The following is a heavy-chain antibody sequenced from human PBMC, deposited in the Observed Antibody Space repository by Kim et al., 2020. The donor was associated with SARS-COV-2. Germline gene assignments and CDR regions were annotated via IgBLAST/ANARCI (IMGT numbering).Heavy chain of an antibody. CDR2: INHSGST. V-gene: IGHV4-34*01. CDR3: AGRYCSGGSCYFSFDY. J-gene: IGHJ4*02. D-gene: IGHD2-15*01. Sequence: SQTLSLTCAVYGGSFSGYYWSWIRQPPGKGLEWIGEINHSGSTNYNPSLKSRVTISVDTSKNQFSLKLSSVTAADTAVYYCAGRYCSGGSCYFSFDYWGQ. CDR1: GGSFSGYY.